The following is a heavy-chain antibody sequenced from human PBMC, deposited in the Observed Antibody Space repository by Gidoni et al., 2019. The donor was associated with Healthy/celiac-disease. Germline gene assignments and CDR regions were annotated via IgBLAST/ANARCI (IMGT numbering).Heavy chain of an antibody. CDR2: ISGSGGST. CDR3: ARHAVYSSAHLDY. CDR1: GFTFSSYA. J-gene: IGHJ4*02. V-gene: IGHV3-23*01. Sequence: EMQLLESGGGFVQPGGSLRLSCAAPGFTFSSYAMRWVRQAPGKGLEWVSTISGSGGSTYYVNSVKGRFAISRDNSKNALYLQMNTLRAEDTALYYCARHAVYSSAHLDYWGQGTLVTVSS. D-gene: IGHD6-19*01.